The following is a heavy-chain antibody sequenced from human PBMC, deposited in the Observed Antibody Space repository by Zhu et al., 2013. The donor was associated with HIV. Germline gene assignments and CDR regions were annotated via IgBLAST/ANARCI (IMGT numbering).Heavy chain of an antibody. J-gene: IGHJ4*02. CDR3: ARDQNYYDSSGYAS. CDR2: IYYSGST. Sequence: QVQLQESGPGLVKPSETLSLTCTVSGGSITSSSYYWSWIRQPPGKGLEWIGYIYYSGSTYYNPSLKSRVTISVDTSKNQFSLKLSSVTAADTAVYYCARDQNYYDSSGYASWGQGTLVTVSS. D-gene: IGHD3-22*01. V-gene: IGHV4-30-4*01. CDR1: GGSITSSSYY.